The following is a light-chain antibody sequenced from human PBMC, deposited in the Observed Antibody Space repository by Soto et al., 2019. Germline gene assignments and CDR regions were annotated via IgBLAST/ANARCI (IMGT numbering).Light chain of an antibody. V-gene: IGKV1-5*01. Sequence: DIQMTQSPATLSASVGESVTITCRASQSVSNWLAWYQQKPGKAPKLLIYDVSSLESGVPSRFSGSGSGTQFILTISSLQPDDFATYYFQQYDSYSWTFDQGTKVEMK. J-gene: IGKJ1*01. CDR3: QQYDSYSWT. CDR2: DVS. CDR1: QSVSNW.